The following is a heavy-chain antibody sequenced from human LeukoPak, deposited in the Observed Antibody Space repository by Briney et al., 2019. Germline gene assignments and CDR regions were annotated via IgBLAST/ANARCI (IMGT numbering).Heavy chain of an antibody. CDR1: SGSITAYY. CDR3: ARDIRIVGATLYFAF. CDR2: IHSSGST. V-gene: IGHV4-59*01. Sequence: PSETLSLTSTVSSGSITAYYWSWLRQPPGMGREWIGNIHSSGSTYYNPSLESRATLLIDTSKNPFSLKQNSVTAADTAVYYCARDIRIVGATLYFAFWGQGTVVTVSS. J-gene: IGHJ4*02. D-gene: IGHD1-26*01.